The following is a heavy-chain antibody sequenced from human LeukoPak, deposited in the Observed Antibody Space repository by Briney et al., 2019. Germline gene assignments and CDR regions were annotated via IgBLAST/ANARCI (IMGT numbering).Heavy chain of an antibody. D-gene: IGHD2-15*01. CDR3: ARGYSRAAFDI. J-gene: IGHJ3*02. Sequence: GGSLRLSCAASGVTFRDDLMNSGCEAPGEGLEWVSVISSTGGTIYYAASVKGRVTVSRDNGKNSLLLQLNSLTAADTALYYCARGYSRAAFDIWGQGTVVAVSS. CDR1: GVTFRDDL. CDR2: ISSTGGTI. V-gene: IGHV3-48*01.